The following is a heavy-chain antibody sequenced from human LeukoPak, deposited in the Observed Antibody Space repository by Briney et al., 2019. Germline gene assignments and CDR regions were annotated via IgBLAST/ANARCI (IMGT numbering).Heavy chain of an antibody. Sequence: SETLSLTCTVSGGSISSSIYYWGWIRQPPGKGLEWIGSMYYCGSTYYNPSLKSRVTISADTSKNQFSLKLTSVTAADTAVYYCARTRAVSGLVMVTEGNWFDPWGQGTLVTVSS. V-gene: IGHV4-39*07. CDR2: MYYCGST. D-gene: IGHD2-21*02. CDR1: GGSISSSIYY. CDR3: ARTRAVSGLVMVTEGNWFDP. J-gene: IGHJ5*02.